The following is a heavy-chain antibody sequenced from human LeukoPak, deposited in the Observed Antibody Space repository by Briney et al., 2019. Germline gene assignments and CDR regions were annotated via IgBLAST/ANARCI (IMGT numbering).Heavy chain of an antibody. CDR2: IYHSGST. J-gene: IGHJ4*02. Sequence: SQTLSLTCAIPGDSLSSGGYSRSSFRQPPVKGLEWIGYIYHSGSTYYNPSLKSRVTISVDRSKNQFSLKLSSVTAADTAVYYCARATTPAVAGGGFDYWGQGTLVTVSS. V-gene: IGHV4-30-2*01. CDR3: ARATTPAVAGGGFDY. CDR1: GDSLSSGGYS. D-gene: IGHD6-19*01.